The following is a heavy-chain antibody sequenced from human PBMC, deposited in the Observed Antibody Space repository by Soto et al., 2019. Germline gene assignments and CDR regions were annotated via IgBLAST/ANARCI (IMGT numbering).Heavy chain of an antibody. CDR1: GFTFSSYA. J-gene: IGHJ4*02. CDR3: AKDFRALDSSGYYSYYFDD. CDR2: ISYDGSNK. D-gene: IGHD3-22*01. Sequence: GGSLRLSCAASGFTFSSYAMHWVRQAPGKGLEWVAVISYDGSNKYYADSVKGRFTISRDNSKNTLYLQMNSLRAEDTAVYYCAKDFRALDSSGYYSYYFDDRGQGTLVTVSS. V-gene: IGHV3-30-3*01.